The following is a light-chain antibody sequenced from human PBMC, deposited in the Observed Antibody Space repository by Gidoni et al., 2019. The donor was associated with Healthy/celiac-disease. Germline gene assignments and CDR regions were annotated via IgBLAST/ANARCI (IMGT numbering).Light chain of an antibody. J-gene: IGKJ1*01. Sequence: AIRMTQSPSSFSASTGDRVTITRRASQGISSYLAWYQQKPGKAPKLLIYAASTLQSGVPSRFSGSGSGTDFTLTISCLQSEDFATYFCQQYYSYPRTFGQXTKVEIK. V-gene: IGKV1-8*01. CDR1: QGISSY. CDR3: QQYYSYPRT. CDR2: AAS.